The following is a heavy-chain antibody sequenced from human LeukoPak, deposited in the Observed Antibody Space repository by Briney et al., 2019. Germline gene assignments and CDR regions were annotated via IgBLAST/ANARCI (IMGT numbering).Heavy chain of an antibody. CDR2: ISYDGSNK. CDR3: AKDMESIAVAGTTGAFDY. V-gene: IGHV3-30*04. J-gene: IGHJ4*02. CDR1: GFTLSRHP. D-gene: IGHD6-19*01. Sequence: GGSLRLSCAASGFTLSRHPIFWVRQAPGKGLEWVAVISYDGSNKYYADSVKGRFTISRDNSKNTLYLQMNSLRAEDTAVYYCAKDMESIAVAGTTGAFDYWGQGTLVTVSS.